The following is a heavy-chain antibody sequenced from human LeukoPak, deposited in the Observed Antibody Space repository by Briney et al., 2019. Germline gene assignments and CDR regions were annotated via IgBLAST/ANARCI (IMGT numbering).Heavy chain of an antibody. CDR2: IYYSGST. CDR3: ARDSGYYFDY. J-gene: IGHJ4*02. CDR1: GGSFSGYY. Sequence: SETLSLTCAVYGGSFSGYYWSWIRQPPGKGLEWIGSIYYSGSTYYNPSLKSRVTISVDTSKSQFSLKLSSVTAADTAVYYCARDSGYYFDYWGQGTLVTVSS. V-gene: IGHV4-34*01.